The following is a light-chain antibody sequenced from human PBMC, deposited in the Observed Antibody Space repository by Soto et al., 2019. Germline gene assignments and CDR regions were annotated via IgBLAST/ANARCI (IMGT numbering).Light chain of an antibody. V-gene: IGKV3-20*01. CDR3: QQYGSSSLVT. CDR1: QSVSSSY. Sequence: EIVLTQSPGTLSLSPGERATLSCRASQSVSSSYLAWYQQKPGQAPRLLIYGASSRATGIPDRFSGSGSGTDFTLTISRLEPEYCAVYYCQQYGSSSLVTFGPGTKVDIK. CDR2: GAS. J-gene: IGKJ3*01.